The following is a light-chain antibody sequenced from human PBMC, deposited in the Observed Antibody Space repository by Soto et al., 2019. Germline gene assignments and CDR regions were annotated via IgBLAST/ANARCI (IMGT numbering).Light chain of an antibody. CDR2: DAS. J-gene: IGKJ1*01. CDR1: QSISSG. V-gene: IGKV1-5*01. Sequence: DIQMTQSPSTLSASVGDRVTITCRARQSISSGLAWYQQKPGKAPKLLIYDASSLESGVPSRFSGSGSGTEFILTISSLQPDDFATYYCQQYNSYCTFGQGTKVEIK. CDR3: QQYNSYCT.